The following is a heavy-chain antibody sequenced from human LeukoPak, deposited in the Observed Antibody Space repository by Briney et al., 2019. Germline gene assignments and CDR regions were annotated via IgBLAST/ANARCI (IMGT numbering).Heavy chain of an antibody. CDR2: IWYDGTNK. CDR3: ARDGSSYSGSYLDY. J-gene: IGHJ4*02. V-gene: IGHV3-33*01. Sequence: GGSLRLSCVASGFTFSNYGMHWVRQAPGKGLEWVAVIWYDGTNKYYADSVKGRFTFSRDNSKNTLYLQMNSLRAEDTAVYYCARDGSSYSGSYLDYWGQGTPVTVSS. D-gene: IGHD1-26*01. CDR1: GFTFSNYG.